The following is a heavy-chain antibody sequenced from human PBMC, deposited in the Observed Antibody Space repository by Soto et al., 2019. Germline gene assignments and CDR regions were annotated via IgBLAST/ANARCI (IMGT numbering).Heavy chain of an antibody. CDR1: GFTFSSHW. CDR3: ARLTTTVVTPWVFDY. CDR2: IKQDGSEK. J-gene: IGHJ4*02. V-gene: IGHV3-7*05. Sequence: GGSLRLSCAASGFTFSSHWMSWVRQAPGKGLEWVANIKQDGSEKYYVDSVKGRFTISRDNAKNSLYLQMNSLRAEDTAVYYCARLTTTVVTPWVFDYWGQGTLVTVSS. D-gene: IGHD4-17*01.